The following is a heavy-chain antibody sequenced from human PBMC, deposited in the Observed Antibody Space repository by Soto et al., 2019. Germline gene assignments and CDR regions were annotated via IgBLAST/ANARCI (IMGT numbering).Heavy chain of an antibody. V-gene: IGHV4-30-4*01. J-gene: IGHJ6*02. Sequence: SETLSLTCTVSGGSISSGDYYWSWIRQPPGKGLEWIGYIYYSGSTYYNPSLKSRVTISVDTSKNQFSLKLSSVTAADTAVYYCARVAARPDGYYGMDVWGRGTTVTVSS. CDR3: ARVAARPDGYYGMDV. CDR2: IYYSGST. CDR1: GGSISSGDYY. D-gene: IGHD6-6*01.